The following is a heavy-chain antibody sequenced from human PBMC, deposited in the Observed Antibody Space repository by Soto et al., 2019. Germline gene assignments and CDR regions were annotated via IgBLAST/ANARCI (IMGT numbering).Heavy chain of an antibody. CDR2: IYYSGSP. Sequence: QVQLQESGPGLVKPSETLSLTCTVSGGSISSYDWSWIRQPQGKGLDWIVYIYYSGSPNYNPALKCRVTKAVDTSKNQSSQKLSSVTAADTAVYYCARRDGYSFDYWGQGTLVTVSS. CDR3: ARRDGYSFDY. V-gene: IGHV4-59*08. D-gene: IGHD1-1*01. J-gene: IGHJ4*02. CDR1: GGSISSYD.